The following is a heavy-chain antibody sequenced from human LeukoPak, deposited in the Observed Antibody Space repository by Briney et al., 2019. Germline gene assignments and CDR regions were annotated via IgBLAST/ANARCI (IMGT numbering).Heavy chain of an antibody. CDR1: GFTFSSYS. J-gene: IGHJ5*02. Sequence: PGGSLRLSCAASGFTFSSYSMNWVRQAPGKGLECVSSISSSSSSYIYYADSVKGRFTISRDNAKNSLYLQMNSLRAEDTAVYYCARDLGYCSGGSCYSAWFDPWGQGTLVTVSS. V-gene: IGHV3-21*01. CDR2: ISSSSSSYI. CDR3: ARDLGYCSGGSCYSAWFDP. D-gene: IGHD2-15*01.